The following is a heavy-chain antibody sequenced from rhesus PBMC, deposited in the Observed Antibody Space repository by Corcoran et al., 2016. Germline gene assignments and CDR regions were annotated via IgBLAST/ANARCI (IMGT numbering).Heavy chain of an antibody. J-gene: IGHJ4*01. CDR3: ARHRWELHFSVDY. V-gene: IGHV4-169*01. CDR1: GGSISSSY. D-gene: IGHD1-44*02. CDR2: IYGSGSST. Sequence: QLQLQESGPGLVKPSETLSVTCAVSGGSISSSYWSWIRQAPGKGLEWIGYIYGSGSSTNYNPSLKSRVTLSVDTSKNQLSLKLSSVTAADTAVYYCARHRWELHFSVDYWGQGVLVTVSS.